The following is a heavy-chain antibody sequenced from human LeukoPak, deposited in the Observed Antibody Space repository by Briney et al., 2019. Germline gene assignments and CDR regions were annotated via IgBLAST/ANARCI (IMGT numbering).Heavy chain of an antibody. V-gene: IGHV4-39*07. CDR3: ARVDGSGPDYYMDV. D-gene: IGHD3-10*01. CDR1: GGSISSSSYY. Sequence: PSETLSLTCTVSGGSISSSSYYWGWIRQPPGKGLEWIGSIYYSGSTYYNPSLKSRVTISVDTSKNQFSLKLSSVIAADTAVYYCARVDGSGPDYYMDVWGKGTTVTVSS. CDR2: IYYSGST. J-gene: IGHJ6*03.